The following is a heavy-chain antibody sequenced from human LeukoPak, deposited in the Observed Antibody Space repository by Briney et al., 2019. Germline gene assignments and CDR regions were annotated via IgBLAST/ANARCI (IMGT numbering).Heavy chain of an antibody. V-gene: IGHV3-48*01. Sequence: GGSLRLSCAASGFTFSSYSMNWVSQAEGKGMEWVSYISSSTSTIYYAASVKGRFTISRDNAKNSLYLQMNSLRAEDTAVYYCARDGNDSSGYSTDYWGQGTLVTVSS. CDR1: GFTFSSYS. CDR2: ISSSTSTI. D-gene: IGHD3-22*01. J-gene: IGHJ4*02. CDR3: ARDGNDSSGYSTDY.